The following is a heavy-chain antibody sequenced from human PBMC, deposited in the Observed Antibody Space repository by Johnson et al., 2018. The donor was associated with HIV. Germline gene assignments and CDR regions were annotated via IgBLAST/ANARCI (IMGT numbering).Heavy chain of an antibody. CDR3: AKVLRYSGYEYAVDI. CDR1: GFTFSSYG. CDR2: IWYDGSNK. J-gene: IGHJ3*02. D-gene: IGHD5-12*01. V-gene: IGHV3-33*06. Sequence: QVQLVESGGGVVQPGRSLRLSCAASGFTFSSYGMHWVRQAPGKGLEWVAVIWYDGSNKNYADSVKGRFTISRDNSKNTLYLQINSLRAEDTAVYYCAKVLRYSGYEYAVDIWGQGTMVTVSS.